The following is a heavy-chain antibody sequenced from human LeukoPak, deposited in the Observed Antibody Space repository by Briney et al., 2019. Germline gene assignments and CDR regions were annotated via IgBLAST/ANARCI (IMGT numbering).Heavy chain of an antibody. CDR1: GGSVSRNW. J-gene: IGHJ4*02. Sequence: PSGTLSLTCAVSGGSVSRNWWSWVRQPPGKGLEWIGEIHHSGGTNYNPSLKSRVTMSLDKSNNQFSLKLSSVTAADTAVYYCARLTTQGNYFDYWGQGTLVTVSS. CDR3: ARLTTQGNYFDY. CDR2: IHHSGGT. V-gene: IGHV4-4*02. D-gene: IGHD4-11*01.